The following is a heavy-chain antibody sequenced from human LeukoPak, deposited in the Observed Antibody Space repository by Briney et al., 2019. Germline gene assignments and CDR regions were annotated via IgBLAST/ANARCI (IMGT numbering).Heavy chain of an antibody. Sequence: PSETLSLTCTVSGGSISSYYWSWIRQPPGKGLEWIGYIYYSGSTNYNPSLKSRVTISVDTSKNQFPLKLSSVTAADTAVYYCARGGPSYGDYGYWGQGTLVTVSS. J-gene: IGHJ4*02. CDR3: ARGGPSYGDYGY. V-gene: IGHV4-59*01. CDR2: IYYSGST. CDR1: GGSISSYY. D-gene: IGHD4-17*01.